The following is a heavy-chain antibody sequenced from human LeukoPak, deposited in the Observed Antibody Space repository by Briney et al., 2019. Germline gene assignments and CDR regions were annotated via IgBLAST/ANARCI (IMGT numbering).Heavy chain of an antibody. V-gene: IGHV3-23*01. D-gene: IGHD6-19*01. J-gene: IGHJ4*02. CDR3: AKDLWIAVAGTGY. Sequence: GGSLRLSCAASGFTFSNYAMTWVRQAPGKGLEWVSAISGGGGYTSTYYADSVKGRFTISRDNSKSTLYLQMNSLRAEDSALYYCAKDLWIAVAGTGYWGQGTLVTVSS. CDR2: ISGGGGYTST. CDR1: GFTFSNYA.